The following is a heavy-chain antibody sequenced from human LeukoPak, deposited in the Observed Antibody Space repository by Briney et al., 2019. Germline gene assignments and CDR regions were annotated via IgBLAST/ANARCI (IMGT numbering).Heavy chain of an antibody. CDR2: IYSGGTT. CDR3: VVDLSGSADY. V-gene: IGHV3-66*01. Sequence: GGSLRLSCAASGFTVSSNYMSWVRQAPGKGLEWVSVIYSGGTTNHADSVKGRFTVSRDNAKNTLYLQMNSLRTEDSALYYCVVDLSGSADYWGQGTLVTVSS. CDR1: GFTVSSNY. D-gene: IGHD3-10*01. J-gene: IGHJ4*02.